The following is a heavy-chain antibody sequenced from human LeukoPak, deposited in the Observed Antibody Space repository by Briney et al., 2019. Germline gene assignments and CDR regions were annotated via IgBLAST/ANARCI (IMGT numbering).Heavy chain of an antibody. CDR3: ARDSVAGSQDAFDV. J-gene: IGHJ3*01. Sequence: PGGSLRLSCVASGFTFSSYEMNWVRQAPGTGLEWVSYISTSGTTFYYADSVKGRFTISRDSAKNSLFLQMNSLRVEDTAVYYCARDSVAGSQDAFDVWGQGTMVTVSS. CDR2: ISTSGTTF. V-gene: IGHV3-48*03. CDR1: GFTFSSYE. D-gene: IGHD6-19*01.